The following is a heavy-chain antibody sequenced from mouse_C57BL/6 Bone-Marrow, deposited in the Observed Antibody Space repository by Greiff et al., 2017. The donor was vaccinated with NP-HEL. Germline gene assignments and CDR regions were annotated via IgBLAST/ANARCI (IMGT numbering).Heavy chain of an antibody. V-gene: IGHV14-4*01. J-gene: IGHJ4*01. CDR3: TTPSRYYDNYYYYAMDY. D-gene: IGHD2-1*01. CDR2: IDPENGDT. Sequence: VQLKESGAELVRPGASVKLSCTASGFNIKDDYMHWVKQRPEQGLEWIGWIDPENGDTEYASKFQGKATLTADTSSNTAYLQLSSLTSEDTAVYYCTTPSRYYDNYYYYAMDYWGQGTSVTVSS. CDR1: GFNIKDDY.